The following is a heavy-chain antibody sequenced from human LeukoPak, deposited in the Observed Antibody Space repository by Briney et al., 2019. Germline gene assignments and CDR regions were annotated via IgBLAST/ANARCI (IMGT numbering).Heavy chain of an antibody. CDR2: ISSSSSYI. CDR3: ARDFNMGYYDFWSGLDS. V-gene: IGHV3-21*01. CDR1: GFTFSSYS. Sequence: GGSLRLSCAASGFTFSSYSMNWVRQAPGKGLEWVSSISSSSSYIYYADSVKGRFTISRDNAKNSLYLQMNSLRAEDTAVYYCARDFNMGYYDFWSGLDSWGHGTLITVSS. D-gene: IGHD3-3*01. J-gene: IGHJ5*01.